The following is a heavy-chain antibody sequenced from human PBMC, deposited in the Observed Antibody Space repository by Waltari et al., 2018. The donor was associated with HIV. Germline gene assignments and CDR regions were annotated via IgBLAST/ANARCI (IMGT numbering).Heavy chain of an antibody. CDR1: GGSISSGSYY. D-gene: IGHD3-3*01. Sequence: QVQLQESGPGLVKPSQTLSLTCTVSGGSISSGSYYWSWIRQPAGKGLELIGRIYTSASTNYNPSLKSRVTISVDTSKNQFSLKLRSVTAADTAVYYCARAYYDFWSGTGSSGNWFDPWGQGTLVTVSS. CDR2: IYTSAST. J-gene: IGHJ5*02. V-gene: IGHV4-61*02. CDR3: ARAYYDFWSGTGSSGNWFDP.